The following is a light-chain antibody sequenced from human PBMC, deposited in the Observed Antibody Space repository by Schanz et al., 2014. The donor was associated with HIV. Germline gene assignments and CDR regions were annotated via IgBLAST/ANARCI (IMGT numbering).Light chain of an antibody. Sequence: EIVLTQSPGTLSLSPGERATLSCRASQSLSGSYLSWYQQKPRLAPRLLIYGASNRAPGIPDRFSGSGSGTDFTLTISRLEPEDFAVYCCQQYSASPRTFGQGTKVEI. CDR1: QSLSGSY. CDR2: GAS. J-gene: IGKJ1*01. V-gene: IGKV3-20*01. CDR3: QQYSASPRT.